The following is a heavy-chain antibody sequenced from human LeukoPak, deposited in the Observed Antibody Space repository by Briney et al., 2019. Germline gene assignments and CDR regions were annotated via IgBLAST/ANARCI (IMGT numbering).Heavy chain of an antibody. Sequence: ASVKVSCKASGYTFTSYGISWVRQAPGQGLEGMGWISAYNGNTNYAQKLQGRVTMTTDTSTSTAYMELRSLRSDDTAVYYCARTWWGGATNYFDYWGQGTLVTVSS. J-gene: IGHJ4*02. CDR3: ARTWWGGATNYFDY. V-gene: IGHV1-18*01. CDR2: ISAYNGNT. CDR1: GYTFTSYG. D-gene: IGHD1-26*01.